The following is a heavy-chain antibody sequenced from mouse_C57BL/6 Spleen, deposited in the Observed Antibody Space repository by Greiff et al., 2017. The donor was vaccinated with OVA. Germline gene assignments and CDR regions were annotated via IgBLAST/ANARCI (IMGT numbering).Heavy chain of an antibody. J-gene: IGHJ4*01. CDR1: GFTFSDYG. CDR3: VYGSSFYAMDY. Sequence: EVKVVESGGGLVKPGGSLKLSCAASGFTFSDYGMHWVRQAPEKGLEWVAYISSGSSTIYYADTVKGRFTISRDNAKNTLFLQMTSLRSEDTAMYYCVYGSSFYAMDYWGQGTSVTVSS. D-gene: IGHD1-1*01. CDR2: ISSGSSTI. V-gene: IGHV5-17*01.